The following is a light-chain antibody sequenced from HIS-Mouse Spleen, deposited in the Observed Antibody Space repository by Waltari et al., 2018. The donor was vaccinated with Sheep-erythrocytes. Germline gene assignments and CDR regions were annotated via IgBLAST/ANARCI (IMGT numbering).Light chain of an antibody. V-gene: IGKV1D-8*02. CDR3: LQYYSFPLT. CDR1: KGFSSY. J-gene: IGKJ4*01. CDR2: AAS. Sequence: AIWLPQFPSLLSSSTGDRVPISCRMGKGFSSYLARYQQKPGNAPELLIYAASTLQIGVPSRFSGSGSGTDFTLTISCLQAEDFATYYCLQYYSFPLTFGGGTKVEIK.